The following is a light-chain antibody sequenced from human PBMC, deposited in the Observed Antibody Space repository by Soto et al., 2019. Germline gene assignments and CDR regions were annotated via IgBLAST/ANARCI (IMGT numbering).Light chain of an antibody. CDR1: TVPVTSDHY. CDR2: STS. CDR3: LLNYGGGQLWV. V-gene: IGLV7-43*01. Sequence: QAVVTQEPSLTVSPGGTVTLTCASSTVPVTSDHYPNWFQQKPGQARRALIYSTSNKHFWTPARFSGSLLGGKAALTLSGVQPEDEADYYGLLNYGGGQLWVFGGVTKLTVL. J-gene: IGLJ3*02.